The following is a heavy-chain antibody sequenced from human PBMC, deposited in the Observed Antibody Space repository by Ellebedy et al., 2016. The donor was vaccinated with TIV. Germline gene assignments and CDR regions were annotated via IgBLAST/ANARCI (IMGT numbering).Heavy chain of an antibody. CDR3: ARDLAGGSGRFDP. CDR1: GGSISNYY. Sequence: MPGGSLRLSCLLAGGSISNYYWSWIRQPPGKGLEWIGSIYYSGSTNYNPSLKSRVIISVDTSKNQFSLKLNSVTAADTAVYDCARDLAGGSGRFDPWGQGTLVTVSS. D-gene: IGHD3-10*01. CDR2: IYYSGST. V-gene: IGHV4-59*01. J-gene: IGHJ5*02.